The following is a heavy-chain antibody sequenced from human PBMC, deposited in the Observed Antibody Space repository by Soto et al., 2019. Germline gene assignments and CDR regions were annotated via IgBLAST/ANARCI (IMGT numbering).Heavy chain of an antibody. V-gene: IGHV4-39*07. CDR1: GGSINGNNYS. CDR2: TYSSGGA. D-gene: IGHD3-10*01. CDR3: ARTRGSAIYFYFYGLDV. J-gene: IGHJ6*02. Sequence: LQESGPGLVKPSETLSLTCSISGGSINGNNYSWGWIRQPPGRGLEWIGNTYSSGGAYYDPSVKRRASISVDTSKSQVFLKLTSVTAADTAIYYCARTRGSAIYFYFYGLDVWGHGTTVTVSS.